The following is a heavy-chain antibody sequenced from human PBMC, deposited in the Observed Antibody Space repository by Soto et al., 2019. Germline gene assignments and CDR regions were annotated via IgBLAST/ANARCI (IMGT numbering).Heavy chain of an antibody. D-gene: IGHD6-13*01. J-gene: IGHJ5*02. V-gene: IGHV3-33*01. CDR2: IWYDGSNK. CDR1: GFTFSSYG. CDR3: ARGLFSLGAAAGPT. Sequence: GGSLRLSCAASGFTFSSYGMHWVRQAPGKGLEWVAVIWYDGSNKYYADSVKGRFTISRDNSKNTLYLQMNSLRAEDTAVYYCARGLFSLGAAAGPTWGQGTLVTVS.